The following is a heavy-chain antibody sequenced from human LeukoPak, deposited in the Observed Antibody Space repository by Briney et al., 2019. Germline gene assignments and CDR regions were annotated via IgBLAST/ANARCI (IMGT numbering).Heavy chain of an antibody. Sequence: PGGSLRLSCAASGFTFSSYGMHWVRQAPGKGLEGVAFIRYDGSNKYYADSVKGRFTISRDNSKNTLYLQMNSLRAEDTAVYYCARRAVSGSYYFDYWGQGTLVTVSS. CDR2: IRYDGSNK. V-gene: IGHV3-30*02. D-gene: IGHD1-26*01. CDR1: GFTFSSYG. J-gene: IGHJ4*02. CDR3: ARRAVSGSYYFDY.